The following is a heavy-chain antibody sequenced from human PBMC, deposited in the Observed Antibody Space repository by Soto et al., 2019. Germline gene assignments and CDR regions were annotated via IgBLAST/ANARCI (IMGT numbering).Heavy chain of an antibody. V-gene: IGHV3-23*01. Sequence: EVQLLESGGGLVQPGGSLRLSCAASGFTFSSYAMSWVRQAPGKGLEWVSAISGSGGSTYYADSVKGRFTISRDNSKNTLYLQMNSLRAEDTAVYYCATNQGAGVRKGNCSSTSCYIDYYYGMDVWGQGTTVTVSS. CDR2: ISGSGGST. CDR1: GFTFSSYA. CDR3: ATNQGAGVRKGNCSSTSCYIDYYYGMDV. D-gene: IGHD2-2*02. J-gene: IGHJ6*02.